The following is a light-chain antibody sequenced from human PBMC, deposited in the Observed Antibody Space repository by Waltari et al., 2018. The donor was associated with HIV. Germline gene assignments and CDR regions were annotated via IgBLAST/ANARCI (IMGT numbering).Light chain of an antibody. CDR2: AAS. CDR3: QPSRT. V-gene: IGKV1-39*01. Sequence: DSQMTQSTSSVCASVGDRVTITCRTNQNINNNINWYQHKPGKAPKLLIYAASSLQSGVPSRFGGRGSGTHFPLTLSSLQPEDFTTYYCQPSRTFGQGTNADIK. J-gene: IGKJ1*01. CDR1: QNINNN.